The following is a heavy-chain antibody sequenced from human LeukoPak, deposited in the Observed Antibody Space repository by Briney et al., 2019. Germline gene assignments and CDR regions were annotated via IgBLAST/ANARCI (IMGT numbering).Heavy chain of an antibody. D-gene: IGHD2-15*01. V-gene: IGHV3-23*01. Sequence: ARGSLRLSCAASGVTFSSYAMSWVRQAPGKGLEWVSAVIGSGGMTDYADSVKGRFTVSRDNSTNTLYLQMNSLRADDPAVYYCAKDRHDYCSGGSRPNWFDPWGQGTLVTVSS. CDR1: GVTFSSYA. CDR2: VIGSGGMT. J-gene: IGHJ5*02. CDR3: AKDRHDYCSGGSRPNWFDP.